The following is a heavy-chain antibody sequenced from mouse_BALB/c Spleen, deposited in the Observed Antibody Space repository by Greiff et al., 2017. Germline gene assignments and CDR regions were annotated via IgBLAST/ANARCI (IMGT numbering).Heavy chain of an antibody. CDR1: GFTFSSYG. D-gene: IGHD3-2*02. V-gene: IGHV5-6*02. CDR2: ISSGGSYT. CDR3: ARPQVYYYAMDY. Sequence: DVKLVESGGDLVKPGGSLKLSCAASGFTFSSYGMSWVRQTPDKRLEWVATISSGGSYTYYPDSVKGRFTISRDNAKNTLYLQMSSLKSEDTAMYYCARPQVYYYAMDYWGQGTSVTVSS. J-gene: IGHJ4*01.